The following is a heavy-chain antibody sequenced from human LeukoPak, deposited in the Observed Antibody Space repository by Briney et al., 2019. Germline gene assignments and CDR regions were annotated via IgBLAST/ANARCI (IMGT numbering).Heavy chain of an antibody. J-gene: IGHJ6*02. CDR2: IIPIFGTA. V-gene: IGHV1-69*13. CDR1: GGTFSSYA. Sequence: SVKVSCKASGGTFSSYAISWVRQAPGQGLEWMGGIIPIFGTANYAQKFQGRVTITADESTSTAYMELSSLRSEDTAVYYCARGKLVPVVVPAAPTYYYYGMDVWGQGTTVTVSS. CDR3: ARGKLVPVVVPAAPTYYYYGMDV. D-gene: IGHD2-2*01.